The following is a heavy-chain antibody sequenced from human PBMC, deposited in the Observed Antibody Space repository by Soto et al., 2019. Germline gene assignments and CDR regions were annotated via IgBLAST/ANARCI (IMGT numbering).Heavy chain of an antibody. Sequence: EVQLLESGGGLVQPGGSLRLSCAASGFTFSSYAMSWVRQAPGKGLEWVSAISGSGGSTYYADSVKGRFTISRDNSKNTLYLQMNSLRAEDTAVYYCAKPPSGYSSGWGYYFDYWGQGTLVTVSS. J-gene: IGHJ4*02. CDR3: AKPPSGYSSGWGYYFDY. CDR2: ISGSGGST. CDR1: GFTFSSYA. D-gene: IGHD6-19*01. V-gene: IGHV3-23*01.